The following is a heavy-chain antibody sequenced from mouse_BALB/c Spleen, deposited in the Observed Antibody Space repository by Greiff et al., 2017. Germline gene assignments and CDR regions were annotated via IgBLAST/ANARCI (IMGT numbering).Heavy chain of an antibody. D-gene: IGHD1-2*01. CDR3: ARPGYNYAMDY. CDR1: GFTFSSYY. V-gene: IGHV5-6-2*01. Sequence: DVKLVESGGGLVKLGGSLKLSCAASGFTFSSYYMSWVRQTPEKRLELVAAINSNGGSTYYPDTVKGRFTISRDNAKNTLYLQMSSLKSEDTALYYCARPGYNYAMDYWGQGTSVTVSS. J-gene: IGHJ4*01. CDR2: INSNGGST.